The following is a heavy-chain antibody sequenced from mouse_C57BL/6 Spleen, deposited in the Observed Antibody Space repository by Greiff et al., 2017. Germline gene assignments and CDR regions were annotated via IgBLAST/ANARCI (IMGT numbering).Heavy chain of an antibody. V-gene: IGHV5-17*01. J-gene: IGHJ3*01. CDR2: ISSGSSTI. Sequence: EVKLVESGGGLVKPGGSLKLSCAASGFTFSDYGMHWVRQAPEKGLEWVAYISSGSSTIYYADTVKGRFTISRDNAKNTLFLQMTSLRSEDTAMYYCARPIYYGNYGAWFAYWGQGTLVTVSA. D-gene: IGHD2-1*01. CDR3: ARPIYYGNYGAWFAY. CDR1: GFTFSDYG.